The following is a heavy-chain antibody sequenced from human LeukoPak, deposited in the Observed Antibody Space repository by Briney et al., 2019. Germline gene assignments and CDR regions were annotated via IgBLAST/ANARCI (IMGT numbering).Heavy chain of an antibody. J-gene: IGHJ4*02. D-gene: IGHD4-17*01. Sequence: PGGSLRLSCAASGFTFSTYWMHWVRQAPGKGLVWVARIKGDGSSTIYADSVTGRFTISRDNSKNTLYLQTSSLRAEDTAVYYCARASTTVPNLLDHWGRGTLVTVSS. CDR1: GFTFSTYW. V-gene: IGHV3-74*01. CDR2: IKGDGSST. CDR3: ARASTTVPNLLDH.